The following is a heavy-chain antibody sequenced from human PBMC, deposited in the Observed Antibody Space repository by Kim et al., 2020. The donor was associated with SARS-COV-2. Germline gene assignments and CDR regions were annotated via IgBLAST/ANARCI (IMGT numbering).Heavy chain of an antibody. CDR1: GGSISSGDFY. V-gene: IGHV4-39*01. CDR2: IDSTGTT. CDR3: ARPYRRRGRGAWFDP. J-gene: IGHJ5*02. Sequence: SETLSLTCAVFGGSISSGDFYCGWIRQPPGNGLEWIGNIDSTGTTYYSPSLKSRVSMSVDSSKNQFSLRLTSLTAADTAVHYCARPYRRRGRGAWFDPWGQGTLVTVSS. D-gene: IGHD4-4*01.